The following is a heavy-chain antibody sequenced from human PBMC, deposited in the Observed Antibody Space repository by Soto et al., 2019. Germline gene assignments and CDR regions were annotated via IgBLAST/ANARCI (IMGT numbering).Heavy chain of an antibody. Sequence: QVQLVESGGDVVQPGRSLRLSCAASGFTFSSYAMHWVRQAPGKGLEWVAVISYDGSNKYYADSVKGRFTISRDNSKNTLYLQMNSLRAEDTAVYYCARAGNYYDSSGYPIDYWGQGTLVTVSS. V-gene: IGHV3-30-3*01. D-gene: IGHD3-22*01. CDR3: ARAGNYYDSSGYPIDY. CDR2: ISYDGSNK. CDR1: GFTFSSYA. J-gene: IGHJ4*02.